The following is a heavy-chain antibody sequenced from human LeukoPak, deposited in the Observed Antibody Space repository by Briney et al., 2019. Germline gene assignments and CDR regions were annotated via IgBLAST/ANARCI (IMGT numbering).Heavy chain of an antibody. CDR3: AAEGRPTVVTFRKGAVDL. V-gene: IGHV1-58*01. J-gene: IGHJ3*01. D-gene: IGHD4-23*01. CDR2: IVVGSGNT. Sequence: SVKVSCKASGFTFTSSAVQWVQQARGQRLEWIGWIVVGSGNTNYAQKFQERVTVTRDMSTSTVYMELSSLRSEDTAVYYCAAEGRPTVVTFRKGAVDLWGQGTMVTVSS. CDR1: GFTFTSSA.